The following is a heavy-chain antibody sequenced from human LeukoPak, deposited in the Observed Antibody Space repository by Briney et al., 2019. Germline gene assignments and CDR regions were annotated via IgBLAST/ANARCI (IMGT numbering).Heavy chain of an antibody. CDR2: MNPNSGNT. Sequence: ASVKVSCKASGYTFTSYDINWVRQATGQGLEWMGWMNPNSGNTGYAQKFQGRVTMTRNTSISTAYMELSSLRSEDTAVYYCARIRRTNSGSYSAINYWGQGTLVTVSS. D-gene: IGHD1-26*01. CDR3: ARIRRTNSGSYSAINY. CDR1: GYTFTSYD. J-gene: IGHJ4*02. V-gene: IGHV1-8*01.